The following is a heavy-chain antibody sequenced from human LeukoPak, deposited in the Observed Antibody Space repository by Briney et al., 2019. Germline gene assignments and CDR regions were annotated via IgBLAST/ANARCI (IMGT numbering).Heavy chain of an antibody. CDR3: ARDERWQQLVHYYYYYMDV. D-gene: IGHD6-13*01. J-gene: IGHJ6*03. CDR1: GFTFSSYS. V-gene: IGHV3-21*01. CDR2: ISSSSSYI. Sequence: PGGSLRLSCAASGFTFSSYSMNWVRQAPGKGLEWVSSISSSSSYIYYADSVKGRFTISRDNAKNSLYLQMNSLRAEDTAVYYCARDERWQQLVHYYYYYMDVWGKGTTVTVSS.